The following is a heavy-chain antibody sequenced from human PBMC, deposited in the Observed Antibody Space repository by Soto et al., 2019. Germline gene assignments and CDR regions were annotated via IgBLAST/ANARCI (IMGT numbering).Heavy chain of an antibody. J-gene: IGHJ6*02. Sequence: GASVKVSCKASGGTFRSYAFSWVRQAPGQGLEWMGGIIPIFGTANYAPDFQGRVTITADESTSTAYMEVSSLRSDDTAVYYCARAVEYCTSPSCVNFYYYRMDVWGQGTTVTVSS. CDR1: GGTFRSYA. CDR3: ARAVEYCTSPSCVNFYYYRMDV. D-gene: IGHD2-2*01. CDR2: IIPIFGTA. V-gene: IGHV1-69*13.